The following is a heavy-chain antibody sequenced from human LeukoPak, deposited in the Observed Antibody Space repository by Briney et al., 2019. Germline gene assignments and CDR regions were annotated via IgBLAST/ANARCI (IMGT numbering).Heavy chain of an antibody. D-gene: IGHD3-10*01. V-gene: IGHV4-4*07. CDR2: IYTSGST. CDR3: ASSPVWFGELLGWYFDY. J-gene: IGHJ4*02. Sequence: PSETLSLTCTVSGGSISSYYWSWIRQPAGKGLEWIGRIYTSGSTNYNPSLKSRVTMPVDTSKNQFSLKLSSVTAADTAVYYCASSPVWFGELLGWYFDYWGQGTLVTVSS. CDR1: GGSISSYY.